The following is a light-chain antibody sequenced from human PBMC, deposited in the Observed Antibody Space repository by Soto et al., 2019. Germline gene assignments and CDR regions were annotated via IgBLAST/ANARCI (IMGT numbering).Light chain of an antibody. CDR1: QDITNI. CDR3: QQFDDVPYS. CDR2: DAS. Sequence: DIQMTQSPSSLSASVGDRVTITCQASQDITNILNWYQQKPGKAPKLLIYDASSLQTGVPSRFSGSGSGTDFSFTISSLQPEDIATYYCQQFDDVPYSFGQGTKVAIK. J-gene: IGKJ2*03. V-gene: IGKV1-33*01.